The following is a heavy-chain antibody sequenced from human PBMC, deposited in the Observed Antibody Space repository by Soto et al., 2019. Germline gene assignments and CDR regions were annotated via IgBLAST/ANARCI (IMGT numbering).Heavy chain of an antibody. J-gene: IGHJ3*01. CDR1: GLTFRNVW. CDR2: IKSKVDGGTT. D-gene: IGHD3-10*01. V-gene: IGHV3-15*01. CDR3: TTDRPFTGGGVITT. Sequence: GGSLRLSCAASGLTFRNVWMTWVRQAPGKGLERVGRIKSKVDGGTTDYAASVNGRYTISRDDSKSTLYLQMNSLKTEDTAVYYCTTDRPFTGGGVITTWGQGTMVTVSS.